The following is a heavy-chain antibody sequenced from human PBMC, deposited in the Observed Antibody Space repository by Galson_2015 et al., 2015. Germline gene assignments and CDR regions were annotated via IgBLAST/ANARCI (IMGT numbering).Heavy chain of an antibody. CDR1: GGSITDSY. D-gene: IGHD6-19*01. CDR2: IYYTGDT. J-gene: IGHJ4*02. Sequence: ETLSLTCTVSGGSITDSYWSWIRQPPGKGLEWIGYIYYTGDTNYNPSLKGRVIISLDTSKNQFSLKVSSVTAADTAMYYCTRGAGRGQDFDYWGQGTLVTVSS. CDR3: TRGAGRGQDFDY. V-gene: IGHV4-59*01.